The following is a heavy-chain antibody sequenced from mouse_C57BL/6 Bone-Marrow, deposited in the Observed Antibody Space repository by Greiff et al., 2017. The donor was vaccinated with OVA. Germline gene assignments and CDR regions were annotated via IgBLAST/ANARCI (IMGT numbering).Heavy chain of an antibody. V-gene: IGHV1-81*01. CDR2: IYPRSGNT. CDR3: ARDTGRFAY. CDR1: GYTFTSYG. J-gene: IGHJ3*01. Sequence: VKLMESGAELARPGASVKLSCKASGYTFTSYGISWVKQRTGQGLEWIGEIYPRSGNTYYNEKFKGKATLTADKSSSTAYMELRSLTSEDSAVYFCARDTGRFAYWGQGTLVTVSA.